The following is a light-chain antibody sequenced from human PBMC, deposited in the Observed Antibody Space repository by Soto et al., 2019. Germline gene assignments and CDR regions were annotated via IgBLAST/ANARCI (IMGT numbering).Light chain of an antibody. J-gene: IGKJ1*01. CDR1: QSISSY. CDR3: QQYETFSGT. Sequence: DIQMTQSPSSLSASVVDRVTITCRASQSISSYLNWYQQKPGKAPNLLIYAASSLQSGVPSRFSGAGSGTKFTLTIASLQPNDFATYYCQQYETFSGTFGPGTKVDIK. V-gene: IGKV1-39*01. CDR2: AAS.